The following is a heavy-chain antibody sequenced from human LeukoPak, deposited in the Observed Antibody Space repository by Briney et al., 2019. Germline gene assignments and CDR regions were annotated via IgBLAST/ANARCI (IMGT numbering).Heavy chain of an antibody. D-gene: IGHD3-16*01. Sequence: SETLSLTCTVSGGSISSYYWSWIRQPPGKGLEWIGYIYYSGSTNYRPSLKSRVTISVDTSKNQFSLKLSSVTAADTAVYYCARETSQKGAHYMDVWGKGTTVTISS. CDR3: ARETSQKGAHYMDV. CDR1: GGSISSYY. J-gene: IGHJ6*03. CDR2: IYYSGST. V-gene: IGHV4-59*01.